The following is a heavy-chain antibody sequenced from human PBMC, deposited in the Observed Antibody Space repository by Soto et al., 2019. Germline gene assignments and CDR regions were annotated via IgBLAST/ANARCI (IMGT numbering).Heavy chain of an antibody. V-gene: IGHV3-7*01. CDR3: ARGGVITIFGVVIDFDY. J-gene: IGHJ4*02. CDR2: IKQDGSEK. Sequence: GGSLRLSCAASGFTFSSYWMSWVRQAPGKGLEWVANIKQDGSEKYYVDSVKGRFTISRDKAKNSLYLQMNSLRAEDTALYYCARGGVITIFGVVIDFDYWGQGTLVTVSS. D-gene: IGHD3-3*01. CDR1: GFTFSSYW.